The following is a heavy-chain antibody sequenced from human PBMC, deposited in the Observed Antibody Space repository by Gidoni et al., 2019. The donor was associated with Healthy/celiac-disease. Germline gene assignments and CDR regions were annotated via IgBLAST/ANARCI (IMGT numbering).Heavy chain of an antibody. D-gene: IGHD3-10*01. CDR2: SYHSGST. CDR3: ARSRWFGDVYSYYYGMDF. V-gene: IGHV4-4*02. CDR1: GASGISCNC. J-gene: IGHJ6*02. Sequence: QVQLLQSGQGLGNPSRTLGPTCAVCGASGISCNCWSLIRQPQGKGLEWVGESYHSGSTNYNPSIKSRVSISVDKYKHLFSLKLSSVTAADPDVYYFARSRWFGDVYSYYYGMDFWGQGTTVTVSS.